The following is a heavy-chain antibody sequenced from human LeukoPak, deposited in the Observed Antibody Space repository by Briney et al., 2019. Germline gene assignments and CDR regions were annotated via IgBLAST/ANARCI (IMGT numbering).Heavy chain of an antibody. Sequence: ASVKVSCKASGYTFTTYPMTWVRQAPGQGLEWMGWLNTNTGNPTYAQGFTGRFVFSLDTSVSTAYLQISSLKAEDTAVYYCARLTRGYSYGKGSDDYWGQGTLVTVSS. CDR2: LNTNTGNP. D-gene: IGHD5-18*01. V-gene: IGHV7-4-1*02. CDR1: GYTFTTYP. CDR3: ARLTRGYSYGKGSDDY. J-gene: IGHJ4*02.